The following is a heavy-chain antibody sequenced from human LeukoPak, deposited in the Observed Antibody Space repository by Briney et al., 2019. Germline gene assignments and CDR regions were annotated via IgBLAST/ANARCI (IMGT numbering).Heavy chain of an antibody. J-gene: IGHJ4*02. CDR3: ARLGDSSDY. CDR1: GFTFSCYW. Sequence: PGGSLRLSCAASGFTFSCYWMHWVRQAPGKGLVWVSRINSDGGGTSYADSVKGRFTISRDNAKNTLYLQMNSLRAEDTAVYYCARLGDSSDYWGQGTLVTVSS. V-gene: IGHV3-74*01. CDR2: INSDGGGT. D-gene: IGHD2-21*02.